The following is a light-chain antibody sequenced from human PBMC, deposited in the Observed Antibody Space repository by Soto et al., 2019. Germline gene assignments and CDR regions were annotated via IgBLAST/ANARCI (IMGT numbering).Light chain of an antibody. CDR1: QNIASY. CDR3: QQSHSTPLT. CDR2: ATS. V-gene: IGKV1-39*01. J-gene: IGKJ4*01. Sequence: DIHMTQSPSSLSASVGDRVTITCRASQNIASYLNWYQQKPGKAPKVLIYATSNLHSGVPPRFTGSGSGTDFTLTISSLQPEDFAIYYCQQSHSTPLTFVGGTKVEIK.